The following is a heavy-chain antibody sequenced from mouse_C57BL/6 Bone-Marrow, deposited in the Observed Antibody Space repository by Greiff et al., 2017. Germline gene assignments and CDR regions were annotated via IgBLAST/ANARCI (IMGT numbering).Heavy chain of an antibody. CDR3: ARWLCDYYAMDY. CDR2: IHPNSGST. CDR1: GYTFTSYW. J-gene: IGHJ4*01. Sequence: QVQLKQPGAELVKPGASVKLSCKASGYTFTSYWMHWVKQRPGQGLEWIGMIHPNSGSTNYNEKFKGKATLTVDKSSSTAYMQLSSLTSEDSAVYYWARWLCDYYAMDYWGQGTSVTVSS. D-gene: IGHD1-1*02. V-gene: IGHV1-64*01.